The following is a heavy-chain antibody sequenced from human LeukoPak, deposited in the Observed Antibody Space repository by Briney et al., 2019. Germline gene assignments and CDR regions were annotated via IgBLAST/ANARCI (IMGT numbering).Heavy chain of an antibody. D-gene: IGHD3-22*01. V-gene: IGHV1-2*06. CDR2: INPNSGGT. CDR1: GYTFSDYY. CDR3: ARAGVWDYSDTSGYHNGAFDI. J-gene: IGHJ3*02. Sequence: ASVKVSCKASGYTFSDYYIHWVRQAPGQGLEWMGRINPNSGGTNYAQKFQGRVTMTRDTSISTAYMELSRLRSDDTALYYCARAGVWDYSDTSGYHNGAFDIWGQGTMVTVSS.